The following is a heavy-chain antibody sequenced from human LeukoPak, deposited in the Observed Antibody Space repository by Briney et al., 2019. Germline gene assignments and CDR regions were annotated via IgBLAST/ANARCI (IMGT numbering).Heavy chain of an antibody. Sequence: ASVKVSCKVSGYTLTELSVHWVRQAPGKGLEWMGGFDPEDGETIYAQKFQGRVTMTEDTSTDTAYMELSSLRSEDTAVYYCATDRVWFGELFTDYWGQGTLVTVSS. CDR1: GYTLTELS. D-gene: IGHD3-10*01. V-gene: IGHV1-24*01. CDR3: ATDRVWFGELFTDY. J-gene: IGHJ4*02. CDR2: FDPEDGET.